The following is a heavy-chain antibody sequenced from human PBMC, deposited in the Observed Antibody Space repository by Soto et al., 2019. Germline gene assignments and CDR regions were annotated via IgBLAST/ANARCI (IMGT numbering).Heavy chain of an antibody. J-gene: IGHJ4*02. D-gene: IGHD3-22*01. CDR2: IYSGGST. V-gene: IGHV3-53*01. Sequence: GGSLRLSCAASGFTVSSNYMSWVRQAPGKGLEWVSVIYSGGSTYYADSVKGRFTISRDNSKNTLYLQMNSLRAEDTAVYYCARAKSYYYDSSAPFDYWGQGTLVTVSS. CDR1: GFTVSSNY. CDR3: ARAKSYYYDSSAPFDY.